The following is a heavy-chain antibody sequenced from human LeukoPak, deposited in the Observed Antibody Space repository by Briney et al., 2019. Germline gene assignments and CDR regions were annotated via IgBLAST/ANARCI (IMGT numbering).Heavy chain of an antibody. CDR2: ISGSGVGT. V-gene: IGHV3-23*01. J-gene: IGHJ4*02. Sequence: GGSLRLSCAASGFTFTIYAMSWVRQAPGKGLECVSRISGSGVGTYYADSVKGRFTISRDNSKCTLYLQMHSLRAEDTAIYYCARDTGTYYLDYWGQGTRVTVSS. D-gene: IGHD2-8*02. CDR3: ARDTGTYYLDY. CDR1: GFTFTIYA.